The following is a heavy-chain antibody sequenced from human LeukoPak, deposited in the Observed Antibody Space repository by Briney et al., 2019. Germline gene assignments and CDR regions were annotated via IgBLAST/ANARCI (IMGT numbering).Heavy chain of an antibody. V-gene: IGHV3-21*01. CDR1: GFTFSSDS. Sequence: GGSLRLSRAASGFTFSSDSMNWVRQAPGKGLEWVSSISSSSSYIYYADSVKGRFTISRDNAKNSLYLQMNSLRAEDTAVYYCAREAVAGTYPFDYWGQGTLVTVSS. CDR3: AREAVAGTYPFDY. CDR2: ISSSSSYI. J-gene: IGHJ4*02. D-gene: IGHD6-19*01.